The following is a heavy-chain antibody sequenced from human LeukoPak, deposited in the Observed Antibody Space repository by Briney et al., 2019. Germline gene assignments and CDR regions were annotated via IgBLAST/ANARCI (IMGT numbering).Heavy chain of an antibody. CDR3: ATGGTNWFDP. CDR2: IYSGST. V-gene: IGHV4-59*01. Sequence: PSETLSLTCTVSGVSISNYYWSWIRQPPGKGLEWIGYIYSGSTIYNPSLQSRVTISIDTSKNQISLRLNSVTAADTAVYYCATGGTNWFDPWGHGTLVTVSS. CDR1: GVSISNYY. J-gene: IGHJ5*02.